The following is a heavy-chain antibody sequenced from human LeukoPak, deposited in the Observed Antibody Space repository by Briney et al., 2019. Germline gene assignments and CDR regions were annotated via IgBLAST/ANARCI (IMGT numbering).Heavy chain of an antibody. CDR3: AKDGATMVRGGREFDY. CDR2: IKQDGSEK. D-gene: IGHD3-10*01. CDR1: GFTFSSYW. Sequence: GGSLRLSCAASGFTFSSYWMNWVRQAPGKGLEWVANIKQDGSEKRYVDSVKGRFTISRDNAKNSLYLQMNSLRAEDTALYYCAKDGATMVRGGREFDYWGQGTLVTVSS. J-gene: IGHJ4*02. V-gene: IGHV3-7*03.